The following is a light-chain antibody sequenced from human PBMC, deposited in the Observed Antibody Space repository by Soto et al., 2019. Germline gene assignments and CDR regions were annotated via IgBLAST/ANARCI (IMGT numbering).Light chain of an antibody. CDR1: QAVSSSY. CDR3: QQFGTSPQT. CDR2: GPS. Sequence: EIVLTQSPGTLSLSPGERATLSCRASQAVSSSYLAWYQQKPGQAPRLLFYGPSTRATGIPDRFTGRGSGTDFTLTISRLEPEDFAVYYCQQFGTSPQTFGQGTKVEI. V-gene: IGKV3-20*01. J-gene: IGKJ1*01.